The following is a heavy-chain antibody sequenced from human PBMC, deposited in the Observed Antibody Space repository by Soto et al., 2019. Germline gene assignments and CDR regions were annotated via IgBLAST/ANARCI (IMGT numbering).Heavy chain of an antibody. CDR2: ITVRNGDT. CDR1: GYNFDSYG. J-gene: IGHJ4*02. CDR3: VRGGVAAAGPGDY. D-gene: IGHD6-13*01. V-gene: IGHV1-18*01. Sequence: VASVKVSCKASGYNFDSYGINWVRQAPGQGLEWMGWITVRNGDTNYAQRFQGRVTLTSDTSTSTAYMDLRNLRSDDTATYYCVRGGVAAAGPGDYWGQGTLVTVSS.